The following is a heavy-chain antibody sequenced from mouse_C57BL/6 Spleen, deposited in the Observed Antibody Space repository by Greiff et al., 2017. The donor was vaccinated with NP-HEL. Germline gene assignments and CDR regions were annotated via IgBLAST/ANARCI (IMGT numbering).Heavy chain of an antibody. CDR1: GYTFTDYD. CDR2: IDPETGGT. CDR3: TRGGYWDD. Sequence: QVQLQQSGAELVRPGASVTLSCKASGYTFTDYDMHWVKQTPVHGLEWIGAIDPETGGTAYNQKFKGKAILTADKSSSTAYLELRSLTSEGSAVYYCTRGGYWDDWGQGTTLTVSS. D-gene: IGHD2-14*01. V-gene: IGHV1-15*01. J-gene: IGHJ2*01.